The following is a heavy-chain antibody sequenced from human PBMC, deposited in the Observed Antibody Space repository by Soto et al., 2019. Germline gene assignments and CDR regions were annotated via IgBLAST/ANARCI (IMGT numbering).Heavy chain of an antibody. Sequence: QVQLQESGPGLVKPSQTLSLTCTVSGGSISSGGYYWSWIRQHPGKGLEWIGYIYYSGSTYYNPFLKSRVTISVDTSKNQFSLKLSSVTAGDTAVYYCARDSGEVSMVRGVTLDYWGQGTLVTVSS. CDR3: ARDSGEVSMVRGVTLDY. V-gene: IGHV4-31*03. CDR2: IYYSGST. CDR1: GGSISSGGYY. J-gene: IGHJ4*02. D-gene: IGHD3-10*01.